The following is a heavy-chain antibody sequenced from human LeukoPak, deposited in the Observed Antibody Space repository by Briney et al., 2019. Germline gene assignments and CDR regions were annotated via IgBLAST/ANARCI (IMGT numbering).Heavy chain of an antibody. CDR2: IYYSGST. Sequence: PSETLSLTCTVSGGSISSYYWSWIRQPPGKGLEWIGYIYYSGSTNYNPSLKSRVTISVDTSKNQFSLKLSSVTAADTAVYYCARPLLRLNPYNWFDPWGQGTLVNVSS. CDR1: GGSISSYY. V-gene: IGHV4-59*01. J-gene: IGHJ5*02. CDR3: ARPLLRLNPYNWFDP.